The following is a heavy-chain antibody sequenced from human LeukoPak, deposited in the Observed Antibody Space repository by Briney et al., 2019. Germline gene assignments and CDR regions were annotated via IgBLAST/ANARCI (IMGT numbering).Heavy chain of an antibody. J-gene: IGHJ4*02. CDR2: INHSGST. Sequence: SETLSLTCAVYGGSFSGYYWSWICQPPGKGLEWIGEINHSGSTNYNPSLKSRVTISVDTSKNQFSLKLSSVTAADTAVYYCARGGGLRYFDWLFRPFDYWGQGTLVTVSS. V-gene: IGHV4-34*01. CDR1: GGSFSGYY. CDR3: ARGGGLRYFDWLFRPFDY. D-gene: IGHD3-9*01.